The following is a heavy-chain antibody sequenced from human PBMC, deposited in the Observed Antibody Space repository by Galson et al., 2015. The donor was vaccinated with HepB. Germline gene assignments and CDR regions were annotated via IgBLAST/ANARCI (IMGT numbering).Heavy chain of an antibody. CDR1: GFTFDEYT. J-gene: IGHJ4*02. CDR2: ISWDGGST. D-gene: IGHD4-17*01. Sequence: SLRLSCAASGFTFDEYTMHWVRQAPGKGLEWVSLISWDGGSTYYADSVKGRFTISRDNSKNSLYLQMNSLRTEDTALYYCAKEMGYGDPLFDYWGQGTLVTVSS. CDR3: AKEMGYGDPLFDY. V-gene: IGHV3-43*01.